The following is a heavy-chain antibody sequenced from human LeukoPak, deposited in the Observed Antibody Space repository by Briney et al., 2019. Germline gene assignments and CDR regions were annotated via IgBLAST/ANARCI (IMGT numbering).Heavy chain of an antibody. J-gene: IGHJ4*02. CDR3: ARAYFDWLFGARFFDY. V-gene: IGHV4-4*02. CDR1: GGSISSSNW. Sequence: PSETLSLTCAVSGGSISSSNWWSWVRQPPGKGLEWIGSIYHSGSTYYNPSLKSRVTISVDTSKNQFSLKLSSVTAADTAVYYCARAYFDWLFGARFFDYWGQGTLVTVSS. D-gene: IGHD3-9*01. CDR2: IYHSGST.